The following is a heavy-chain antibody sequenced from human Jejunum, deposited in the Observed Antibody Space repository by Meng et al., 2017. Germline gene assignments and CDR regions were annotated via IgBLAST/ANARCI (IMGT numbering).Heavy chain of an antibody. CDR3: AKGLPLNIVVVTSFGI. J-gene: IGHJ3*02. Sequence: GESLKISCAASGFPFGTYAMSWVRQAPGKGLEWVSLISGNGGSTYYADSVKGRFTISRDNLKNMVYLQMNSLRGEDTAVYYCAKGLPLNIVVVTSFGIWGQGKKV. CDR2: ISGNGGST. V-gene: IGHV3-23*01. CDR1: GFPFGTYA. D-gene: IGHD2-21*02.